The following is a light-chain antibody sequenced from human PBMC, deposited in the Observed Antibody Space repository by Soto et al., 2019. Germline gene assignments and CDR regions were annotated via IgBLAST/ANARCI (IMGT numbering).Light chain of an antibody. J-gene: IGKJ1*01. Sequence: DIQMTQSPSTLSASVGDRVTITCRASQSTSTWLAWYQQRPGKTPKLLISEASKLESGVPSRFSGSGSGTDFTLTISSLQPEDFATYYCQQYITYPYAFGQGTKVEIK. V-gene: IGKV1-5*03. CDR3: QQYITYPYA. CDR1: QSTSTW. CDR2: EAS.